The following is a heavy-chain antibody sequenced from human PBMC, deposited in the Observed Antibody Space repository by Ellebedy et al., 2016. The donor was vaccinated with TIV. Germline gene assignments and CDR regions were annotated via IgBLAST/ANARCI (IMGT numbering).Heavy chain of an antibody. CDR3: ARRGSSSPAYYYYYMDV. Sequence: GESLKISXKGSGYSFTSYWIGWVRQMPGKGLEWMGIFYPGDSDTRYSPSFQGQVTISADKSISTAYLQWSSLKASDTAMYYCARRGSSSPAYYYYYMDVWGKGTTVTVSS. CDR1: GYSFTSYW. V-gene: IGHV5-51*01. J-gene: IGHJ6*03. D-gene: IGHD6-6*01. CDR2: FYPGDSDT.